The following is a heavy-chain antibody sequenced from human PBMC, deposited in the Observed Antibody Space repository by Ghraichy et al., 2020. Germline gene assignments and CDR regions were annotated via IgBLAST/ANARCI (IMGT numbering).Heavy chain of an antibody. CDR2: ISWNGGSM. Sequence: GGSLRLSCAASGFTFDDHALHWVRQAPGKGLEWVSGISWNGGSMAYADSVKGRFTISRDKAKHTLYLQMNSLRPDDTALYFCTKDLGGDGVYLACDIWRQGTMVTVSS. J-gene: IGHJ3*02. CDR3: TKDLGGDGVYLACDI. CDR1: GFTFDDHA. V-gene: IGHV3-9*01. D-gene: IGHD2-8*01.